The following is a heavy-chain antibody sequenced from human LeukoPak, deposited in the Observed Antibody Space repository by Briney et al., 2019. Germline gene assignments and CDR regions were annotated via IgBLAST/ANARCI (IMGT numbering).Heavy chain of an antibody. J-gene: IGHJ4*02. D-gene: IGHD2-2*01. CDR2: MNPNIGNT. CDR3: ARGILYCSSTSCYVY. CDR1: GYTFTSYD. Sequence: ASVKVSCKASGYTFTSYDINWVRQATGQGLEWMGWMNPNIGNTSYAQKFQGRVTMTRNTSISTAYMELSSLRSEDTAVYYCARGILYCSSTSCYVYWGQATLVTVSS. V-gene: IGHV1-8*01.